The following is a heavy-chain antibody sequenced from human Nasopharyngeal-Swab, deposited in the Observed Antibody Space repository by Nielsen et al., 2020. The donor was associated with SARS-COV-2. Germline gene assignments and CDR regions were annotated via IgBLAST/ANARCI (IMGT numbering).Heavy chain of an antibody. V-gene: IGHV5-51*01. D-gene: IGHD2-21*01. Sequence: VRQMPGKGLAWVGIIYPGDSDTRYSPSFQGQVTISADKSISTAYLQWSSLKASDTAMYYCARVYCGGYCYLPDYWGQGTLVTVSS. CDR3: ARVYCGGYCYLPDY. CDR2: IYPGDSDT. J-gene: IGHJ4*02.